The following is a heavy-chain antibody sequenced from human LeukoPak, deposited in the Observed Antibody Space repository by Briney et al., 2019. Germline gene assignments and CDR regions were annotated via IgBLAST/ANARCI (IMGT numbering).Heavy chain of an antibody. CDR1: GYTSINHD. CDR3: ARGSGSHGRDWSDP. J-gene: IGHJ5*02. V-gene: IGHV1-8*03. D-gene: IGHD1-26*01. Sequence: ASVKVSCKGYGYTSINHDIDWVRQAAGQGLEWMGWMNSNSGNTGYAQKFQGRVTFTRDTSISTAYMELYSLTSDDTAVYYCARGSGSHGRDWSDPWGQGTLVTVSS. CDR2: MNSNSGNT.